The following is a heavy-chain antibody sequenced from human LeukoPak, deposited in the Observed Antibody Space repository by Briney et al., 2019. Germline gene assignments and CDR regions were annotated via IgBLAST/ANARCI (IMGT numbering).Heavy chain of an antibody. CDR3: ARGRYCSADICSGGDAFDI. CDR1: GGSISSYY. V-gene: IGHV4-4*07. Sequence: SETLSLTCTVSGGSISSYYWTWIRQPAGKGLEWIGRIYTTGSTNYNPSLKSRVTMSVDTSKNQFSLKLSSVTAADTAVYYCARGRYCSADICSGGDAFDIWGQGTMVSVSS. J-gene: IGHJ3*02. D-gene: IGHD2-15*01. CDR2: IYTTGST.